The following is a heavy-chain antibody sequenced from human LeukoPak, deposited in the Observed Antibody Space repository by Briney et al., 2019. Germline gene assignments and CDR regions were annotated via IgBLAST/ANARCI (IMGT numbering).Heavy chain of an antibody. V-gene: IGHV4-4*02. CDR1: GGSISSNW. Sequence: PSETLSLTCAVSGGSISSNWWSWVRQPPGKGLEWIGEIDHSGSTNYNPSLKSRVTISVDKSESQFSLKLSSVTAADTAVYYCASLRKRGGAFDLWGQGKVVTVSS. CDR2: IDHSGST. CDR3: ASLRKRGGAFDL. J-gene: IGHJ3*01.